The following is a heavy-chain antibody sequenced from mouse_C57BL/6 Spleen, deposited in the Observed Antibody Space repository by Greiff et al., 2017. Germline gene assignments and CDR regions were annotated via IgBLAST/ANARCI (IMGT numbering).Heavy chain of an antibody. D-gene: IGHD2-4*01. CDR1: GFTFTDYE. CDR3: TRWEVYYDYDGFAY. Sequence: VKLQESGAELVRPGASVTLSCKASGFTFTDYEMHWVKQTPVHGLEWIGAIDPETGGTAYNHKFKGKAIMTADKSSSTAYMVLRSLTSEDSAVYYCTRWEVYYDYDGFAYWGQGTLVTVSA. J-gene: IGHJ3*01. V-gene: IGHV1-15*01. CDR2: IDPETGGT.